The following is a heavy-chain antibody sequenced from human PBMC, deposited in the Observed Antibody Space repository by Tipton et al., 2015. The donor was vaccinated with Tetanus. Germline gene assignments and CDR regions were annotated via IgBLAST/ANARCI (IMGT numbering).Heavy chain of an antibody. J-gene: IGHJ6*02. Sequence: SGFTFSSYWMHWVRQAPGKGLVWVSRINSDGSSTSYADSVKGRFTISRDNAKNTLYLQMNSLRAEDTAVYYCARVDDYYYSGMDVWGQGTTVTVSS. CDR2: INSDGSST. CDR1: GFTFSSYW. V-gene: IGHV3-74*01. CDR3: ARVDDYYYSGMDV.